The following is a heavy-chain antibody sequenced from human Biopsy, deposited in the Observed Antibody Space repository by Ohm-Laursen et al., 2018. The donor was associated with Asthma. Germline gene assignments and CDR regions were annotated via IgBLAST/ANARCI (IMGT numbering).Heavy chain of an antibody. CDR3: AKDVFPGWELRRGPDY. CDR2: ISFDGSNK. V-gene: IGHV3-30*18. D-gene: IGHD1-26*01. J-gene: IGHJ4*02. CDR1: GFTFSNYG. Sequence: SLRLSCAASGFTFSNYGMHWVRQAPGKGLDWVAVISFDGSNKNYTDSVKGRFTIPRDNSRNTLHLQMNSLRAEGTAVYYCAKDVFPGWELRRGPDYWGQGTLVTVSS.